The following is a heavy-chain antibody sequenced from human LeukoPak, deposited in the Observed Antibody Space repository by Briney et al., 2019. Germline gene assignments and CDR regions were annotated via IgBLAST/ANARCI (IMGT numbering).Heavy chain of an antibody. V-gene: IGHV4-34*01. D-gene: IGHD2-15*01. Sequence: SETLSLTCAVYGGSFSGYYWSWIRQPPGKGLDWIGEINHSGSTNYNPSLKGRVTISVDTSKNQFSLKLSSVTAADTAVYYCARRSVVVVAATRKAFDIWGQGTMVTVSS. CDR3: ARRSVVVVAATRKAFDI. J-gene: IGHJ3*02. CDR1: GGSFSGYY. CDR2: INHSGST.